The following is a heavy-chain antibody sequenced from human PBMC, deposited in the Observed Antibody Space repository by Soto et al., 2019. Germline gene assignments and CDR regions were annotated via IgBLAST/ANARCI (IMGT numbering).Heavy chain of an antibody. CDR2: IKSKIDGGTT. V-gene: IGHV3-15*07. CDR1: GFTFSNAW. CDR3: RADSYSDMMVGRLDN. D-gene: IGHD2-15*01. Sequence: EMQLVESGGGLVKPGGSLRLSCVGSGFTFSNAWINWVRQAPGKGLKWVGRIKSKIDGGTTDFAAPVKCRFAISRDDSKSIAYMERNSLKIEDPALYYCRADSYSDMMVGRLDNWGPGTRVTVSS. J-gene: IGHJ4*01.